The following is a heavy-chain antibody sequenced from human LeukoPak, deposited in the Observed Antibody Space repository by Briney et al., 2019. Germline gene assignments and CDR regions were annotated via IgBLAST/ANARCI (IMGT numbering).Heavy chain of an antibody. CDR3: ARGYSYGYKDY. Sequence: ASVKVSCKASGYTFTSYAINWVRQATGQGLEWMGWMIPNSNNTVYAQKFQGRVTMTRNTSISTAYMELSSLRSEDTAVYYCARGYSYGYKDYWGQGTLVTVSS. D-gene: IGHD5-18*01. CDR2: MIPNSNNT. V-gene: IGHV1-8*01. J-gene: IGHJ4*02. CDR1: GYTFTSYA.